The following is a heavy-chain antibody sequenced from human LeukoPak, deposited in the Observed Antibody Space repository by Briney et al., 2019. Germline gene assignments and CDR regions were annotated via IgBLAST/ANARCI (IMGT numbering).Heavy chain of an antibody. J-gene: IGHJ4*02. CDR2: IYYSGST. D-gene: IGHD5-18*01. V-gene: IGHV4-59*01. Sequence: SETLSLTCTVSGDSISSYYWSWIRQPPGQGLEWIGYIYYSGSTNYNPSLKSRVTISVDTSKNQFSLKLSSVTAADTAVYYCARMHTAMVTDYWGQGTLVTVSS. CDR1: GDSISSYY. CDR3: ARMHTAMVTDY.